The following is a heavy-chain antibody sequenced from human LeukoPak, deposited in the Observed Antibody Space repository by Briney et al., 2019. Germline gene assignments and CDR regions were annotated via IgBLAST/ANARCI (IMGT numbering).Heavy chain of an antibody. V-gene: IGHV4-59*01. Sequence: SETLSLTCTVSGGSLSSYFWSWIRQPPGKGLEWIGYIYYSGSTNYNPSLKSRVTISVDTSKNQFSLKLSSVTAADTAVYYCARVLVADYYYYGMDVWGQGTTVTVSS. CDR3: ARVLVADYYYYGMDV. J-gene: IGHJ6*02. CDR1: GGSLSSYF. D-gene: IGHD5-12*01. CDR2: IYYSGST.